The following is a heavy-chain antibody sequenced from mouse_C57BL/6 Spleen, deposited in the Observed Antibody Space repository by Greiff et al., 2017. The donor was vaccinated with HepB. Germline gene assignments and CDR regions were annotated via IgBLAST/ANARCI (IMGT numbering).Heavy chain of an antibody. CDR3: ARESDYAYAMDY. V-gene: IGHV1-82*01. D-gene: IGHD2-4*01. J-gene: IGHJ4*01. CDR2: IYPGDGDT. Sequence: VQLQQSGPELVKPGASVKISCKASGYAFSSSWMNWVKQRPGKGLEWIGRIYPGDGDTNYNGKFKGKATLTADKASSTAYMQLSSLTSEDSAVYVCARESDYAYAMDYWGQGTSVTVSS. CDR1: GYAFSSSW.